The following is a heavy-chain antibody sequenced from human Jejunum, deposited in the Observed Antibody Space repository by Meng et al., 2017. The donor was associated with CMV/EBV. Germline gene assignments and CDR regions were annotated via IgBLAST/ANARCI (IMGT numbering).Heavy chain of an antibody. CDR3: AHEKGDRGSSGYYWYFDL. J-gene: IGHJ2*01. D-gene: IGHD3-22*01. V-gene: IGHV2-5*01. CDR1: GFSLTTSGVG. Sequence: QITLKESGPTLVKPTXTLTLTCTVSGFSLTTSGVGVGWIRQPPGKALEWLAVIFWNDDKLYSPSLKSRLTITKDTSKNQVVLTMTNMDPVDTATYYCAHEKGDRGSSGYYWYFDLWGRGTLVTVSS. CDR2: IFWNDDK.